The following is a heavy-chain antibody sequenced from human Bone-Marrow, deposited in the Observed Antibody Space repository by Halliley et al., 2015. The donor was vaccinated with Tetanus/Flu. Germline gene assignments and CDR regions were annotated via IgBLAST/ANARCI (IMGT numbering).Heavy chain of an antibody. D-gene: IGHD3-16*02. V-gene: IGHV3-15*07. Sequence: GREWVGRVKGRDDGGTTEYTAPVKGRFIISRDESKSTLYLQMNSLKTEDTALYYCTTDGVIGIWGQGTMVTVSS. J-gene: IGHJ3*02. CDR2: VKGRDDGGTT. CDR3: TTDGVIGI.